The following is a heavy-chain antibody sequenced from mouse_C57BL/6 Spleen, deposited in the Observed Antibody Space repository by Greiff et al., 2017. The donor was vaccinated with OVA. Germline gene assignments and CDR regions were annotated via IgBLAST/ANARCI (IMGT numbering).Heavy chain of an antibody. CDR1: GYTFTSYW. D-gene: IGHD1-1*01. V-gene: IGHV1-64*01. CDR3: ARSDYGSPSAMDY. Sequence: QVQLQQPGAELVKPGASVKLSCKASGYTFTSYWMHWVKQRPGQGLEWIGMIHPNSGSTNYNEKFKSKATLTVDKSSSTAYMQLSSLTSEDSAVYYCARSDYGSPSAMDYWGQGTSGTVSS. CDR2: IHPNSGST. J-gene: IGHJ4*01.